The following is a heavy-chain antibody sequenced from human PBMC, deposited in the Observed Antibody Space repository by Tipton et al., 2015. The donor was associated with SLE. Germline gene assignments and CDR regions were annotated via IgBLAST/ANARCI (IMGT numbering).Heavy chain of an antibody. CDR1: GDSISSYH. CDR3: ARESYSSGRFDY. Sequence: TLSLTCTVSGDSISSYHWSWIRQPPGKGLEWIGYIYHSGSTNYNPSLKSRVTISVDTSKNRFSLRLSSVTAADTAIYYCARESYSSGRFDYWGQGTLVTVSS. J-gene: IGHJ4*02. V-gene: IGHV4-59*01. D-gene: IGHD6-19*01. CDR2: IYHSGST.